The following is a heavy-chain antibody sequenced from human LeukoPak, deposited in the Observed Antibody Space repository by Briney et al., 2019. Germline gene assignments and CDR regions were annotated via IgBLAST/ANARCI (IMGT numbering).Heavy chain of an antibody. CDR3: ARVIHLGELSLYDY. V-gene: IGHV5-10-1*01. Sequence: GESLNISWQGSGYSFTTYWITWVRQMPGKGLEWMGRIDPSVSYTNYSPSFQGHVTISADKSISTAYLQWSSLKASDTAMYYCARVIHLGELSLYDYWGQGTLVTVSS. D-gene: IGHD3-16*02. CDR1: GYSFTTYW. CDR2: IDPSVSYT. J-gene: IGHJ4*02.